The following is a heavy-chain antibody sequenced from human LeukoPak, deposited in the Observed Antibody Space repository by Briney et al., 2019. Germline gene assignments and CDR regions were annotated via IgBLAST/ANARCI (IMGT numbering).Heavy chain of an antibody. D-gene: IGHD6-19*01. CDR2: ISSSSSYI. V-gene: IGHV3-21*01. CDR3: AREGFRAVAPY. CDR1: GFTFSSYS. J-gene: IGHJ4*02. Sequence: GGSLRLSCAASGFTFSSYSMNWVRQAPGKGLEWVSSISSSSSYIYYADSVKGRFTISRDNAKNSLYLQMNSLRAEHTAVYYCAREGFRAVAPYWGQGTLVTVSS.